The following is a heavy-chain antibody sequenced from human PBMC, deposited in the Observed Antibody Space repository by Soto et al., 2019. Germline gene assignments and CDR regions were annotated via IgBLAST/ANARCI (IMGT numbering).Heavy chain of an antibody. CDR1: GFTFSSYG. D-gene: IGHD2-15*01. CDR2: IWYDGSNK. CDR3: ARDTAYCSGGRQTCYYYYYGMEV. Sequence: QVQLGESGGGVVQPGRSLRLSCAASGFTFSSYGMHWVRQAPGKGLEWVTVIWYDGSNKYYAYSVKGRFTLSRDNSTYTGYLQMNSRRVEDTAVYYCARDTAYCSGGRQTCYYYYYGMEVWGQGTTGTVS. V-gene: IGHV3-33*01. J-gene: IGHJ6*02.